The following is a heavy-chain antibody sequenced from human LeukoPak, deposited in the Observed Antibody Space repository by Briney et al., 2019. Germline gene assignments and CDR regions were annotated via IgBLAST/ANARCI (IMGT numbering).Heavy chain of an antibody. CDR3: AREGFGESTGYMDV. CDR2: IIPIFGTA. V-gene: IGHV1-69*05. D-gene: IGHD3-10*01. J-gene: IGHJ6*03. CDR1: GGTFSSYA. Sequence: ASVKVSCKASGGTFSSYAISWVRQAPGQGLEGMGGIIPIFGTANYAQKFQGRVTITTDESTSTAYMELSSLRSEDTAVYYCAREGFGESTGYMDVWGKGTTVTVSS.